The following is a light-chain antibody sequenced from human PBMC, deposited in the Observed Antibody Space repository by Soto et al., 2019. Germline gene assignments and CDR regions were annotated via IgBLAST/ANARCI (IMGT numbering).Light chain of an antibody. Sequence: EIVLTQSPATLSLSPGERATLSCRASQRVSSYLAWYQQKPGQAPRLLIYDASNRATGIPARFSGSGSGTDFSLTTSSLEPEDLAVYYCQQRSNWITFGQGTRLEIK. V-gene: IGKV3-11*01. J-gene: IGKJ5*01. CDR2: DAS. CDR3: QQRSNWIT. CDR1: QRVSSY.